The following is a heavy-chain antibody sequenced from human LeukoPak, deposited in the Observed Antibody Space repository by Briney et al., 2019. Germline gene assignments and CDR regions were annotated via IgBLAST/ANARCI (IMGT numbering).Heavy chain of an antibody. J-gene: IGHJ3*02. Sequence: EGSLRLSCAASGFTFSSYAMSWVRQAPGKGLEWVSYISSSGSTIYYADSVKGRFTISRDNAKNSLYLQMNSLRAEDTAVYYCARHYDSSGYYKDAFDIWGQGTMVTVSS. D-gene: IGHD3-22*01. V-gene: IGHV3-48*04. CDR3: ARHYDSSGYYKDAFDI. CDR2: ISSSGSTI. CDR1: GFTFSSYA.